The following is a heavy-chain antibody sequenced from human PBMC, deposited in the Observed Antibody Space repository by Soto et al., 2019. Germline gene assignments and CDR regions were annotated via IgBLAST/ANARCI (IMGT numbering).Heavy chain of an antibody. J-gene: IGHJ4*02. V-gene: IGHV1-2*02. CDR3: ASAAVTGTAGLDF. Sequence: ASVKVSCKASGYTFTGYYMHWVRQAPGQGLEWMGWINPNSGGTNYAQKFQGRVTMTRDTSISTAYMELSRLTSDDTAVYYCASAAVTGTAGLDFWGQGTQVTVSS. CDR1: GYTFTGYY. CDR2: INPNSGGT. D-gene: IGHD6-19*01.